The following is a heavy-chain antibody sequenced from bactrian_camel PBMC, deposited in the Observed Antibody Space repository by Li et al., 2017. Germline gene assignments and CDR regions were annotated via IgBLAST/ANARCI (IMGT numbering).Heavy chain of an antibody. CDR2: INPDGSVT. CDR3: ARRAPIVTMRSTTPITT. J-gene: IGHJ4*01. CDR1: GFTFTNYW. D-gene: IGHD4*01. V-gene: IGHV3S1*01. Sequence: HVQLVESGGGLVQPGGSLRLSCAASGFTFTNYWMYWVRQAPGKGLEWVSTINPDGSVTYGATSVTARSTISRDNPKNTVYLQMDSLKPEDTAVYYCARRAPIVTMRSTTPITTGARGPRSPSP.